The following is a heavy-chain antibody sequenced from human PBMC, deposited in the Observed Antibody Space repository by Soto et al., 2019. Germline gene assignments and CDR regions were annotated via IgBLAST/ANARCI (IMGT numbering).Heavy chain of an antibody. CDR3: ATIGDLDGFDL. Sequence: EVQLVESGGGLVKPGESLRLSCAASGFAFITYNMKWVRQAPGKGLEWVSSISTSGTYVFYAGSVRGRFTIFRDDAKNSLHLQMNSLRAEDTALYYCATIGDLDGFDLWGKGTAVTVSA. J-gene: IGHJ3*01. V-gene: IGHV3-21*06. CDR1: GFAFITYN. D-gene: IGHD4-17*01. CDR2: ISTSGTYV.